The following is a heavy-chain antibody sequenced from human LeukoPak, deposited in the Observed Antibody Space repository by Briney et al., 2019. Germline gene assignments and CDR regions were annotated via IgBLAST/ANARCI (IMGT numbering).Heavy chain of an antibody. CDR3: VRGVHYYDSSGYRRLLDY. CDR2: IIPIFGTA. D-gene: IGHD3-22*01. J-gene: IGHJ4*02. Sequence: SVRVSCKASGGTFSSYAISWVRQAPGQGLEWMGRIIPIFGTANYAQKFQGRVTITTDESTSTAYMELSSLRSEDTAVYYCVRGVHYYDSSGYRRLLDYWGQGTLVTVSS. CDR1: GGTFSSYA. V-gene: IGHV1-69*05.